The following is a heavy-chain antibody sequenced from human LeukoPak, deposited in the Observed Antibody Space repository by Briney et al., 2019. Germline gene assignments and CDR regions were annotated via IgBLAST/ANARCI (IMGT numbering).Heavy chain of an antibody. V-gene: IGHV1-46*01. D-gene: IGHD2-21*01. CDR1: GYTFTSYY. Sequence: ASVKVSCKASGYTFTSYYMHWVRQAPGQGLERMGIINPSGGSTSYAQKFQGRVTMTRDTSTSTVYMELSSLRAEDTAVYYCAKELNRGLPDYWGQGTLVTVPS. CDR3: AKELNRGLPDY. J-gene: IGHJ4*02. CDR2: INPSGGST.